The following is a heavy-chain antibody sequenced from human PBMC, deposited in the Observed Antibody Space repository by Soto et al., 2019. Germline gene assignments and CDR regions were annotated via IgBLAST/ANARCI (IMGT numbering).Heavy chain of an antibody. V-gene: IGHV3-30*18. CDR1: GFTFSSYG. CDR2: ISYDGSNK. J-gene: IGHJ4*02. CDR3: AKAYGDYTQNYFDY. Sequence: QVQLVESGGGVVQPGRSLRLSCVASGFTFSSYGMHWVRQAPGKGLEWVAVISYDGSNKYYADSVKGRFTISRDNSKNTLYLQMNSLRAEDTAVYYCAKAYGDYTQNYFDYWGQGTLVTVSS. D-gene: IGHD4-17*01.